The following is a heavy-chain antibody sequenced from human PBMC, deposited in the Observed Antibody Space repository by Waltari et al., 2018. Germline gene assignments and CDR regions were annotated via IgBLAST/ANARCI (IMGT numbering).Heavy chain of an antibody. CDR2: IDRWGAGI. D-gene: IGHD2-8*02. CDR1: GLRFATYG. Sequence: EVELSQAGGGLARTGESLRLSCVASGLRFATYGMPWVRQGPGKGLAWIANIDRWGAGIQYADSVRGRVSISRDNSRNTLYLQMDSLRVDDTAVYYCATSLGYSTGWYDFSVDYWGQGAPVTVSP. J-gene: IGHJ4*02. CDR3: ATSLGYSTGWYDFSVDY. V-gene: IGHV3-23*01.